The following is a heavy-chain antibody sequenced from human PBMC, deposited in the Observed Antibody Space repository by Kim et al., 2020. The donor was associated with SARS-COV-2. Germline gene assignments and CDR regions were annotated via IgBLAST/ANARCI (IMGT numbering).Heavy chain of an antibody. V-gene: IGHV4-34*01. CDR3: ASVGGHNWKSRDYFDY. J-gene: IGHJ4*01. Sequence: SETLSLTCEVHGGSFGGFYWSWIRQSPGRGPEWIGEINHGGSTIYNPSLRSRVTILEDMSKNQFSLKLDGVTAADTAVYYFASVGGHNWKSRDYFDYWG. CDR2: INHGGST. D-gene: IGHD1-20*01. CDR1: GGSFGGFY.